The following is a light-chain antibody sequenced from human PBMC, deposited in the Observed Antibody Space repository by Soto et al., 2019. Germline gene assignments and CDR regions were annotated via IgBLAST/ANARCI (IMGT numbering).Light chain of an antibody. Sequence: YELTQAPSVSAAPGQAARITCEGNNIGSKSVHWYKQKPGQAPVLVVYDDTDRPSGIPERISGSNSGNTATLTISSVEAGDEADYYCQVWDRSSDHYVFGTGTKVTVL. J-gene: IGLJ1*01. V-gene: IGLV3-21*02. CDR2: DDT. CDR3: QVWDRSSDHYV. CDR1: NIGSKS.